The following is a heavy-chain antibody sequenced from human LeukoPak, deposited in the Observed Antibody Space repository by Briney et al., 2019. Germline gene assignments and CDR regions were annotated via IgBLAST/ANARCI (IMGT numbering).Heavy chain of an antibody. V-gene: IGHV3-53*01. J-gene: IGHJ4*02. CDR2: IYSGGST. CDR3: ARDPYNSGSSYFDY. D-gene: IGHD3-10*01. CDR1: GLTVSSDY. Sequence: GGSLRLSCAVSGLTVSSDYMSWVRQAPGKGLEWVSAIYSGGSTFYADSVKGRFTISRDNSKNTLYLQMNSLRAEDTAVYYCARDPYNSGSSYFDYWGQGTLVTVSS.